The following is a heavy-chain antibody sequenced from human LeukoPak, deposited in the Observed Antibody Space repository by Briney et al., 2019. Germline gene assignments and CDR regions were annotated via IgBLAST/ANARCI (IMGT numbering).Heavy chain of an antibody. D-gene: IGHD3-3*01. CDR2: IYHSGNT. Sequence: SETLSLTCTVSGYSISSGYYWGWIRQPPGKGLEWIGEIYHSGNTNYNPSLKSRVTILEDKSKNQFSLKLSSVTAADTAVYYCARLSLKVLEWSPTKGKETHYFDYWGQGTLVTVSS. CDR3: ARLSLKVLEWSPTKGKETHYFDY. J-gene: IGHJ4*02. V-gene: IGHV4-38-2*02. CDR1: GYSISSGYY.